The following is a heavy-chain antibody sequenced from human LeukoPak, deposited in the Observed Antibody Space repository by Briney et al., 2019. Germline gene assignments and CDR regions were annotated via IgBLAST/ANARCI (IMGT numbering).Heavy chain of an antibody. V-gene: IGHV3-33*08. CDR3: ARVSGSYRGYFDY. Sequence: GGSLRLSCAASGFTFSGYGMHWVRQPPGKGLEWVAVIWYDGSNKYYADSVKGRFTISRDNSKNTLYLQMNSLRAEDTAVYYCARVSGSYRGYFDYWGQGTLVTVSS. CDR1: GFTFSGYG. D-gene: IGHD1-26*01. CDR2: IWYDGSNK. J-gene: IGHJ4*02.